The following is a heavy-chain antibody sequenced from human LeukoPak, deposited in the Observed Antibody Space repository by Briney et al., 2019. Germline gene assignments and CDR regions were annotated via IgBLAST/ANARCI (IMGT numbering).Heavy chain of an antibody. D-gene: IGHD6-13*01. CDR3: ARVRGTTWYSRYMDV. CDR2: ISGSGGST. Sequence: PGGSLRLSCAASGFTFSSYGMSWVRQAPGKGLEWVSAISGSGGSTYYADSVKGRFTISRDNSKNSLYLQMNSLNTEDTAVYYCARVRGTTWYSRYMDVWGKGTTVTTSS. J-gene: IGHJ6*03. CDR1: GFTFSSYG. V-gene: IGHV3-23*01.